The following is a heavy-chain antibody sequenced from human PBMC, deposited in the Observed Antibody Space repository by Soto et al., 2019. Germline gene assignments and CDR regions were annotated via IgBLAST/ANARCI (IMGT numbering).Heavy chain of an antibody. CDR3: ARAPSWYSFDY. V-gene: IGHV1-3*01. CDR1: GYTFTSYA. J-gene: IGHJ4*02. CDR2: INAGNANT. Sequence: GASVKVSCKASGYTFTSYAMHWVRQAPGQRLEWMGWINAGNANTKYSQKFQGRVTFTRDTSASTAYMELSSLRSEDTAVYYCARAPSWYSFDYPCQGSSVTVS. D-gene: IGHD6-13*01.